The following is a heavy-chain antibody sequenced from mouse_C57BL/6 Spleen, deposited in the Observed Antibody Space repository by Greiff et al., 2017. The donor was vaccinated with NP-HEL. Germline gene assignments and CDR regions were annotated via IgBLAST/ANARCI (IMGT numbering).Heavy chain of an antibody. Sequence: QVQLKQSGAELVKPGASVKISCKASGYAFSSYWMNWVKQRPGKGLEWIGQIYPGDGDTNYNGKFKGKATLTADKSSSTAYMQLSSLTSEDSAVYFCARDIYYYGSSYLSYWYFDVWGTGTTVTVSS. J-gene: IGHJ1*03. CDR2: IYPGDGDT. CDR1: GYAFSSYW. CDR3: ARDIYYYGSSYLSYWYFDV. V-gene: IGHV1-80*01. D-gene: IGHD1-1*01.